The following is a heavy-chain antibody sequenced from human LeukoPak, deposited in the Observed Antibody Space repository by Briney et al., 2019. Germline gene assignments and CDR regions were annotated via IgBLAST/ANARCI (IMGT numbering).Heavy chain of an antibody. Sequence: GGSLRLSCAASGLTLSTYDMHWVRQAPGKGLEWVAVISYDRTTKYYAESVKGRFTISRDNSKDTLYLQMNSLRAEDTAVYYCARDPGAVVVAAYYFDYWGQEPWSPSPQ. CDR1: GLTLSTYD. J-gene: IGHJ4*01. CDR3: ARDPGAVVVAAYYFDY. V-gene: IGHV3-30-3*01. D-gene: IGHD2-15*01. CDR2: ISYDRTTK.